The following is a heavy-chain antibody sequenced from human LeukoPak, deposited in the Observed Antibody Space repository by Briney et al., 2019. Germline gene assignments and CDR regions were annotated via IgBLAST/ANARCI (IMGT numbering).Heavy chain of an antibody. CDR1: GYTFTSYD. CDR3: ARGAYSSSFYYYYMDV. D-gene: IGHD6-13*01. CDR2: MNPNSGNT. V-gene: IGHV1-8*01. J-gene: IGHJ6*03. Sequence: ASVKVSCKASGYTFTSYDINWVRQATGQGLGWMGWMNPNSGNTGYGQKFQGRVTMTRNTSISTAYMELSSLRSEDTAVYYCARGAYSSSFYYYYMDVWGKGTTVTVSS.